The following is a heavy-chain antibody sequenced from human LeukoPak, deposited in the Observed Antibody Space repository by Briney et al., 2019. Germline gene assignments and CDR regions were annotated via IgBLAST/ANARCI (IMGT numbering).Heavy chain of an antibody. J-gene: IGHJ5*02. CDR3: ARGGIVDSRTNWFDP. D-gene: IGHD2-21*01. CDR2: ISYSGNT. CDR1: GGSISSYY. V-gene: IGHV4-59*01. Sequence: PSETLSLTCTVSGGSISSYYWSWIRQTPGKGLEWIGYISYSGNTKTNPSLKSRVTISVDRSQNQFSLNLNSVTAADTAVYFCARGGIVDSRTNWFDPWGQGTLVTVSS.